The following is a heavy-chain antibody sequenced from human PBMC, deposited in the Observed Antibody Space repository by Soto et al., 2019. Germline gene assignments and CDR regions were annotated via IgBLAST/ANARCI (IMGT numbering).Heavy chain of an antibody. D-gene: IGHD1-26*01. Sequence: ETLSLTCAVYGGSFSGYYWSWIRQPPGKGLEWIGEINHSGSTNYNPSLKSRVTISVDTSKNQFSLKLSSVTAADTAVYHCARDKSGSYYKDYWGQGTLVTVSS. CDR2: INHSGST. CDR3: ARDKSGSYYKDY. V-gene: IGHV4-34*01. CDR1: GGSFSGYY. J-gene: IGHJ4*02.